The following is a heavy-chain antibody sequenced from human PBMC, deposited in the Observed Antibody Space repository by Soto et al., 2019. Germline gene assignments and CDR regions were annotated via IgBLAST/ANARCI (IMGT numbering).Heavy chain of an antibody. CDR3: AKDLGVYSSGWYTGIDP. V-gene: IGHV4-34*01. CDR1: GGSFSGYY. CDR2: INHSGST. J-gene: IGHJ5*02. D-gene: IGHD6-19*01. Sequence: SETLSLTCAVYGGSFSGYYWSWIRQPPGKGLEWIGEINHSGSTNYNPSLKSRVTISVDTSKNQFSLKLSSVTAADTAVYYCAKDLGVYSSGWYTGIDPWGQGTLVTVSS.